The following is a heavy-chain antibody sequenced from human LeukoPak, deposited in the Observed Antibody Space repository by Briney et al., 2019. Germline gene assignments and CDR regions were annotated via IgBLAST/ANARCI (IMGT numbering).Heavy chain of an antibody. CDR3: ARHHIAAALNWFDP. CDR2: IYCSGST. V-gene: IGHV4-59*08. Sequence: SETPSLTCTVSGGSISSYYWSWIRQPPGKGLEWIGYIYCSGSTNYNPSLKSRVTISVDTSKNQFSLKLSSVTAAGTAVYYCARHHIAAALNWFDPWGQGTLVTVSS. J-gene: IGHJ5*02. CDR1: GGSISSYY. D-gene: IGHD6-13*01.